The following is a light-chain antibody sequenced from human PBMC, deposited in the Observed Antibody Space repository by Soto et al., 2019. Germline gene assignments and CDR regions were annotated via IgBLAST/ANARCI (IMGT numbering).Light chain of an antibody. J-gene: IGKJ5*01. CDR3: QQRSNWPEIT. V-gene: IGKV3-11*01. Sequence: LTQSPSFLSASVGDRATLSCRASQTVRNNYLAWYQQKPGQAPRLLIYDASNRATGIPARFSGSGSGTDFTLTISSLEPEDFAVYYCQQRSNWPEITFGQGTRLEI. CDR2: DAS. CDR1: QTVRNNY.